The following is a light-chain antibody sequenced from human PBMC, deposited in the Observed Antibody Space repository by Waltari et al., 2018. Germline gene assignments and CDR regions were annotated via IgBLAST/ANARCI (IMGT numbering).Light chain of an antibody. V-gene: IGKV3-20*01. CDR1: QTVRATY. CDR3: QQYDVSPLT. Sequence: EIVLTQSPGTLSLSPGERATLSCRASQTVRATYLAWYQQKPGQAPTLVLQDTSIRATGIPDRFSGSGSGTDFSLPISSMEPEDFAVYYCQQYDVSPLTFGGGTKVETK. CDR2: DTS. J-gene: IGKJ4*01.